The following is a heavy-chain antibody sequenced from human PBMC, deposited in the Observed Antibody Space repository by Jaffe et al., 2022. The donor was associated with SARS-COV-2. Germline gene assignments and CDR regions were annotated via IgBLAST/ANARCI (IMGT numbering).Heavy chain of an antibody. Sequence: QVQLVESGGGVVQPGRSLRLSCAASGFTFSSYGMHWVRQAPGKGLEWVAVIWYDGSNKYYADSVKGRFTISRDNSKNTLYLQMNSLRAEDTAVYYCARERRYFDWSYFDYWGQGTLVTVSS. J-gene: IGHJ4*02. CDR1: GFTFSSYG. D-gene: IGHD3-9*01. CDR3: ARERRYFDWSYFDY. CDR2: IWYDGSNK. V-gene: IGHV3-33*01.